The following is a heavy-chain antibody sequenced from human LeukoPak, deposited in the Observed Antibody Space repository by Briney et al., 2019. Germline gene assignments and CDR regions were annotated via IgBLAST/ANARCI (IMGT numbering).Heavy chain of an antibody. J-gene: IGHJ3*02. CDR3: ANDQYYDFWSGYPDDAFDI. CDR1: GFTFSSYA. V-gene: IGHV3-23*01. CDR2: ISGSCGST. D-gene: IGHD3-3*01. Sequence: GGSLRLSCAASGFTFSSYAMSWVRQAPGKGLEWVSGISGSCGSTYYADSVKGRFTISRDNSKNTLYLQMNSLRAEDTAVYYCANDQYYDFWSGYPDDAFDIWGQGTMVTVSS.